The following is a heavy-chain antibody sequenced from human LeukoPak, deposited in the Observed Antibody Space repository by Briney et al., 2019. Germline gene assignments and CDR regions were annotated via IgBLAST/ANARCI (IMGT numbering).Heavy chain of an antibody. CDR2: ISGSGETT. D-gene: IGHD3-22*01. CDR1: GFTFGSYA. J-gene: IGHJ1*01. CDR3: AGGIDYFDTSGYYIENLQY. Sequence: GGSLRLSCAASGFTFGSYAMSWVRQAPGTGLEWVSSISGSGETTHYADSVKGRITVSRDNSKKTLYQEMDSLRVEDTAVYYCAGGIDYFDTSGYYIENLQYWGQGTLVTVSS. V-gene: IGHV3-23*01.